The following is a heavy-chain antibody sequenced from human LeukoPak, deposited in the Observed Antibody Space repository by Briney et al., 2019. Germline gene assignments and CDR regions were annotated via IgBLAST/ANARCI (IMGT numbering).Heavy chain of an antibody. CDR1: GFTFSTYA. CDR2: ISGSGGVT. V-gene: IGHV3-23*01. CDR3: AKWPEGATPKSHY. Sequence: PGGSLRLSCSASGFTFSTYAMSWVRQAPGKGLEWVSTISGSGGVTYYPDSVRGRFTISRDNSKNTLHLQMDHLRAEDTAIYYCAKWPEGATPKSHYWGQGTLVTASS. D-gene: IGHD1-26*01. J-gene: IGHJ4*02.